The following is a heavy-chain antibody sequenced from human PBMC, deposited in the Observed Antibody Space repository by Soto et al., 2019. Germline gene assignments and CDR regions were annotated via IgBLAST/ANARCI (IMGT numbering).Heavy chain of an antibody. CDR2: IRGDSKTS. CDR3: VKDSTWAEGWELRPALDY. J-gene: IGHJ4*02. CDR1: GLTFSDYA. Sequence: EVRLLESGGGLVQPGGSLRLSCTASGLTFSDYAMNWVRQAPGRGLEWVSAIRGDSKTSYYADSVKGRFTIARDNSKKPPYLLMTSLTAGDTAVYYCVKDSTWAEGWELRPALDYWGQGTLVIASS. V-gene: IGHV3-23*01. D-gene: IGHD1-26*01.